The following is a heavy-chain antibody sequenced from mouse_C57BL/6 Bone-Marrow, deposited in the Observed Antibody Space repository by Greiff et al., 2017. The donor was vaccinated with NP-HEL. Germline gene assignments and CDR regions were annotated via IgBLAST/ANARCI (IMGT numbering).Heavy chain of an antibody. Sequence: QVQLQQPGAELVRPGSSVKLSCKASGYTFTSYWMHWVKQRPIQGLEWIGNIDPSDSETHYNQKFKDKATLTVDKSSSTAYMQLSSLTSEDSAVYYCARREFGYYAMDYWGQGTSVTVSS. J-gene: IGHJ4*01. V-gene: IGHV1-52*01. D-gene: IGHD3-1*01. CDR3: ARREFGYYAMDY. CDR1: GYTFTSYW. CDR2: IDPSDSET.